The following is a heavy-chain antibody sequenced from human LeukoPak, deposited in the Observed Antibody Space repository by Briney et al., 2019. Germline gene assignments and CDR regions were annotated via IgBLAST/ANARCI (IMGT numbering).Heavy chain of an antibody. Sequence: GASVKASCKASGYTFTSYDINWVRQATGQGLEWMGWINPNSGNTGYAQKFQGRVTMTRNTSISTAYMELSSLRSDDTAVYYCARDILSFGGSYPLPLDYWGQGTLVTVSS. CDR2: INPNSGNT. D-gene: IGHD1-26*01. V-gene: IGHV1-8*01. CDR1: GYTFTSYD. J-gene: IGHJ4*02. CDR3: ARDILSFGGSYPLPLDY.